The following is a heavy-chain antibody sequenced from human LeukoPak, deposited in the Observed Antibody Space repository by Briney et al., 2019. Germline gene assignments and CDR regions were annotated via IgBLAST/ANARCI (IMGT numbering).Heavy chain of an antibody. CDR2: INPNSGGT. Sequence: ASVTVSCKALGYTFTDHYFHWLRQAPGQGLEWIGWINPNSGGTNYAQKFQGRVTMTRDTSISTAYMELSRLRSDDTAVYYCARGRYSSSWYSFDIWGQGTMVTVSS. CDR3: ARGRYSSSWYSFDI. CDR1: GYTFTDHY. V-gene: IGHV1-2*02. J-gene: IGHJ3*02. D-gene: IGHD6-13*01.